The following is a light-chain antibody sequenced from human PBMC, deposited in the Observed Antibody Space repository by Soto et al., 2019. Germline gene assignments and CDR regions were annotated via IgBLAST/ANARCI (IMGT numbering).Light chain of an antibody. CDR2: GIS. J-gene: IGKJ1*01. Sequence: EIVLTQSPGTLSLSPGERATLSCRASQSVSSNYLSWYQQKSGQAPRLLIYGISSRSTGIPDRFSGSGSGIDFTLTISRLEPEDFALYYCQQYGTSRTFGQGTKVEIK. V-gene: IGKV3-20*01. CDR1: QSVSSNY. CDR3: QQYGTSRT.